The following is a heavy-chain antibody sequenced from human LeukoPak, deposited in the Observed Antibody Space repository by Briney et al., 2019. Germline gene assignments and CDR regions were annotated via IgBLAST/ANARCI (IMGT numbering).Heavy chain of an antibody. CDR2: ISYDGSNK. CDR1: GFTFNSYA. J-gene: IGHJ4*02. CDR3: ARDQLAYSGYDTLFDY. V-gene: IGHV3-30*04. Sequence: GKSLRLSCAASGFTFNSYAIHWVRQAPGKGLEWVAVISYDGSNKYYADSVKGRFTISRDNSKNTLYLQLNSLRPEDTAVYYCARDQLAYSGYDTLFDYWGQGTLVTVSS. D-gene: IGHD5-12*01.